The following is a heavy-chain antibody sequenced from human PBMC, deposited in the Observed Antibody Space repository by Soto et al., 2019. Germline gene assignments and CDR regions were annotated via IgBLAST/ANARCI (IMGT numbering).Heavy chain of an antibody. CDR2: IYYSGST. J-gene: IGHJ4*02. V-gene: IGHV4-30-4*01. D-gene: IGHD5-18*01. CDR3: ASNSYGYIFYDH. Sequence: SETLSLTCTVSGGSIISGAYYWSWIRQPPGKGLEWIGYIYYSGSTYYNPSLKSRVTISVDTSKNQFSLKLSSVTAADTAVYYCASNSYGYIFYDHWGQGTLVTVSS. CDR1: GGSIISGAYY.